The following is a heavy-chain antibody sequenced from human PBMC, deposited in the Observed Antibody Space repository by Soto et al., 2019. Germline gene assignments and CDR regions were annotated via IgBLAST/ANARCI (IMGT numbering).Heavy chain of an antibody. D-gene: IGHD3-10*01. CDR2: TYYRSRFFS. CDR1: GDSVSSYSAA. V-gene: IGHV6-1*01. Sequence: SQTLSLTCAISGDSVSSYSAAWNWTRQSPSGGLEWLGRTYYRSRFFSDYAESVKSRIIINPDTSKNQFSLQLKSVTPEDTAVYYCVRDRYSSSGWFDPWGQGTPVNVSS. J-gene: IGHJ5*02. CDR3: VRDRYSSSGWFDP.